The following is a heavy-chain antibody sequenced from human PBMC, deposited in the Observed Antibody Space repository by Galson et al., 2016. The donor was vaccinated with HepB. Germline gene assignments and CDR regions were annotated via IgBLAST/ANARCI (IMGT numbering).Heavy chain of an antibody. CDR3: AKDRGTYYFGSGSRGGWFDP. CDR1: GFTFSSYS. J-gene: IGHJ5*02. Sequence: SLRLSCAASGFTFSSYSMGWVRQAPGKGLEWVSSISGSGGSTYYADSVKGRFTISRDNSKNTLYLQMNSLRAEDTAVYYCAKDRGTYYFGSGSRGGWFDPWGQGTLVTVSS. D-gene: IGHD3-10*01. CDR2: ISGSGGST. V-gene: IGHV3-23*01.